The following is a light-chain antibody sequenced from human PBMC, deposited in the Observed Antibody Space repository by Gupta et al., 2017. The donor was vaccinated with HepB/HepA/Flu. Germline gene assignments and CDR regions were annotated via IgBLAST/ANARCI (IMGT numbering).Light chain of an antibody. CDR2: GAS. J-gene: IGKJ3*01. Sequence: EIVMTQSPATLSVSPGERATLSCRASQSVSSNLAWYQQKPGQAPRLLIYGASTRATGIPARFSGSGSGTEFTLTISSLQSEDFAVYYCQQDNNWPQVFGHGTKVDIK. V-gene: IGKV3-15*01. CDR3: QQDNNWPQV. CDR1: QSVSSN.